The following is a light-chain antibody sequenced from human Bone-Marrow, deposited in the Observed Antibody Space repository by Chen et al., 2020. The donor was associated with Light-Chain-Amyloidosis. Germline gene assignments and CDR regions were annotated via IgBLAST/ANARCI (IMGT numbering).Light chain of an antibody. J-gene: IGLJ3*02. CDR3: QVWDRSSERPV. V-gene: IGLV3-21*02. Sequence: SYVLTQPSSVSVAPGQTATIACGGNNIGSTSVHWYQQTPGQAPLLVVYDDSDRPSGIPERVAGSNSGNTATLTISRVEAGDEADYYCQVWDRSSERPVFGGGTKLTGL. CDR1: NIGSTS. CDR2: DDS.